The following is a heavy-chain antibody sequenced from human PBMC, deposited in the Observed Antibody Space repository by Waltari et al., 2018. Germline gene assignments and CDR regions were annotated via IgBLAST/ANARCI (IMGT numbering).Heavy chain of an antibody. CDR3: AKAGRYSSGWHPPFDS. Sequence: EVQLVESGGGLVQLGGSLRLSCAASGFTFISYAMNWVPQPPGKGLEWVSVISGNGGTANYADSVKGRFTISRDTSRNMLFLQMNILRAEETAIYYCAKAGRYSSGWHPPFDSWGQGTLVTVSS. V-gene: IGHV3-23*04. CDR2: ISGNGGTA. J-gene: IGHJ4*02. D-gene: IGHD6-19*01. CDR1: GFTFISYA.